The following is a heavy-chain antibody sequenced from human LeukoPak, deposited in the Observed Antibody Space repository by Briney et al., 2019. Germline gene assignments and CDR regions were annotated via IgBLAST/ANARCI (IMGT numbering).Heavy chain of an antibody. V-gene: IGHV3-53*01. CDR2: IYSGGST. CDR3: AREYQGMDV. D-gene: IGHD2-2*01. CDR1: GFTVSNSY. Sequence: GGSLRLSCAASGFTVSNSYMNWVRQAPGKGLEWVSVIYSGGSTHYPDSVKGRFAIFRDNSKNTLYLQMNSLRAEDTAVYYCAREYQGMDVWGQGTTVTVS. J-gene: IGHJ6*02.